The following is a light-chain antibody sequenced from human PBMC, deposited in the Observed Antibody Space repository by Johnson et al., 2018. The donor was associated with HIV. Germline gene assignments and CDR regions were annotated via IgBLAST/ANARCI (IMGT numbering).Light chain of an antibody. V-gene: IGLV1-51*02. CDR1: SSNIGNNY. J-gene: IGLJ1*01. Sequence: SVLTQPPSVSAAPGQKVTISCSGSSSNIGNNYVSWYQQLPGTAPKLLIYENNKRPSGIPDRFSGSKSGTSATLGITGLQTGDEADYYCGTWASSLSAGRVFGTWTKVTVL. CDR2: ENN. CDR3: GTWASSLSAGRV.